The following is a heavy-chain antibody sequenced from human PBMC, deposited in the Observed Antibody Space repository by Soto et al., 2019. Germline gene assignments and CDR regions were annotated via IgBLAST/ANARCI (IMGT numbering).Heavy chain of an antibody. CDR3: EMAGSGGYGDFYY. J-gene: IGHJ4*02. CDR2: ISAYNGNT. Sequence: QVQLVQSGAEVKKPGASVKVSCKASGYTFTSYGISWVRQAPGQGLEWMGWISAYNGNTNYAQKLSXRXXMTPDTSTRTAYTGLRSLRSDDTAVYYCEMAGSGGYGDFYYWGAGTLVTGSS. D-gene: IGHD6-19*01. CDR1: GYTFTSYG. V-gene: IGHV1-18*01.